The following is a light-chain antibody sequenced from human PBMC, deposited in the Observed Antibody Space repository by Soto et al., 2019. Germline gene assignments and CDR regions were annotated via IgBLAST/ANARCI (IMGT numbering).Light chain of an antibody. V-gene: IGKV3-15*01. Sequence: IVMTPSPATLSVSPGERATLSCRASQSVGSSLAWYQQKPGRAPRLLMFRTSSRATGFPARLSGSGSGTEFNLTISSLEPEDFSVYYCQQRYNWPITFGQGTRL. CDR3: QQRYNWPIT. CDR2: RTS. J-gene: IGKJ5*01. CDR1: QSVGSS.